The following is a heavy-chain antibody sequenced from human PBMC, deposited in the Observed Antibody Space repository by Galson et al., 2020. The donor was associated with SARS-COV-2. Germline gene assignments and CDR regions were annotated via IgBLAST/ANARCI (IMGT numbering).Heavy chain of an antibody. J-gene: IGHJ4*02. Sequence: TGGSLRLSCAASGFTFSDYYMSWIRQAPGKGLEWVSYISSSGSTIYYADSVKGRFTISRDNAKNSLYLQMNSLRAEDTAVYYCAREIQGIAVALEYFGYWGQGTLVTVSS. CDR1: GFTFSDYY. V-gene: IGHV3-11*01. D-gene: IGHD6-19*01. CDR3: AREIQGIAVALEYFGY. CDR2: ISSSGSTI.